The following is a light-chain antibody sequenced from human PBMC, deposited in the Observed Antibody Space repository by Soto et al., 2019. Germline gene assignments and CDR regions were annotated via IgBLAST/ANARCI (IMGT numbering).Light chain of an antibody. J-gene: IGKJ5*01. CDR3: LQYHTSSIT. CDR1: QSISSW. Sequence: DIQMTQSPSTLSSSVGDRFTITFLASQSISSWLACYQQRPGKAPKLLIYDASSLESGVPSRFSGSGSGTEFTLTISSLQPDDFATYYCLQYHTSSITFGQGTRLEIK. CDR2: DAS. V-gene: IGKV1-5*01.